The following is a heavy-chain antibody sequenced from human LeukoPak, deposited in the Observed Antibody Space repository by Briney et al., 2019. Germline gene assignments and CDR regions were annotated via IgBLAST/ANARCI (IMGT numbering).Heavy chain of an antibody. CDR2: ISDSGGNT. J-gene: IGHJ4*02. D-gene: IGHD3-22*01. V-gene: IGHV3-23*01. Sequence: AGGSLRLSCAVSGITLSNYGMSWVRQAPGKGLEWVAGISDSGGNTNYADPVKGRLTVYRDNPKNSMYLQMNSLRAEDTAVYFCAKRGVVIRVILVGFHKQAYYFESWGQGVLVTVSS. CDR1: GITLSNYG. CDR3: AKRGVVIRVILVGFHKQAYYFES.